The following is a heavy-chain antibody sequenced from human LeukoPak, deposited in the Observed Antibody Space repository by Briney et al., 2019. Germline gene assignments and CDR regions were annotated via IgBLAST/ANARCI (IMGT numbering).Heavy chain of an antibody. CDR1: GRSVSGAY. D-gene: IGHD2-8*01. V-gene: IGHV4-34*01. Sequence: PSASLSLTCTVQGRSVSGAYWTWVRQPPGGGLEWIGEINQTGSTNYKPSFKSRVPMSANIPKTQFSLNLTSLTAADTPLFSWAGGPVRQARPYDFWGKGTLVTVSS. J-gene: IGHJ4*02. CDR3: AGGPVRQARPYDF. CDR2: INQTGST.